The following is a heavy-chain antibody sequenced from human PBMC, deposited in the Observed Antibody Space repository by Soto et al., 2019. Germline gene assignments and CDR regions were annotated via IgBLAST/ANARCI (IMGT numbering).Heavy chain of an antibody. CDR1: GFTFSSYA. CDR2: ISGSGGST. Sequence: EVQLLESGGGLVQPGGSLRLSCAASGFTFSSYAMNWVRQAPGKWLEWVSGISGSGGSTYYADSVKGRFTISRHNSKNTLYLQMNSLRAKDTDVYYWPKVPVRRFWYFNLWGRGTPVTVSS. CDR3: PKVPVRRFWYFNL. J-gene: IGHJ2*01. V-gene: IGHV3-23*01.